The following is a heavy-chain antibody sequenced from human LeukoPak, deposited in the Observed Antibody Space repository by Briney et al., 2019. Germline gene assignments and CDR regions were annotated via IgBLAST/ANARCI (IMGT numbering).Heavy chain of an antibody. CDR2: INHSGST. J-gene: IGHJ5*02. CDR1: GGSSSGYY. V-gene: IGHV4-34*01. Sequence: SETLSLTCAVYGGSSSGYYWSWIRQPPGKGLEWIGEINHSGSTNYNPSLKSRVTISVDTSKNQFSLKLSSVTAADTAVYYCARSPVVVAARWFDPWGQGTLVTVSS. D-gene: IGHD2-15*01. CDR3: ARSPVVVAARWFDP.